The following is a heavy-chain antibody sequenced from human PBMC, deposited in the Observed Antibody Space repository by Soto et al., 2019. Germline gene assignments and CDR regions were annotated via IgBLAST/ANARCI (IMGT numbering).Heavy chain of an antibody. J-gene: IGHJ4*02. V-gene: IGHV1-69*02. Sequence: QVQLVQSGAEVKKPGSSVKVSCKASGGTFSSYTISWVRQAPGQGLEWMGRIIPILGIANYAQKFQGRVTITADKXRSRAXXELSSLRSEDTAVYYCATKELYGSGSYVAGGYFDYWGQGTLVTVSS. CDR1: GGTFSSYT. CDR3: ATKELYGSGSYVAGGYFDY. D-gene: IGHD3-10*01. CDR2: IIPILGIA.